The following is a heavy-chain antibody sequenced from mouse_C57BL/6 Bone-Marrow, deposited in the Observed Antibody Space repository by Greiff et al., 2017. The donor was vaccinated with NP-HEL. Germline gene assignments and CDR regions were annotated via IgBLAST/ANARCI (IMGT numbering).Heavy chain of an antibody. V-gene: IGHV1-54*01. CDR3: ARPNWDGDY. CDR2: INPGSGGT. Sequence: QVQLQQSGAELVRPGTSVKVSCKASGYAFTNYLIEWVKQRPGQGLEWIGVINPGSGGTNYNEKFKGKATLTADKSSSTAYMQLSSLTSEDSAVYFCARPNWDGDYWGEGTTLTVSS. CDR1: GYAFTNYL. D-gene: IGHD4-1*01. J-gene: IGHJ2*01.